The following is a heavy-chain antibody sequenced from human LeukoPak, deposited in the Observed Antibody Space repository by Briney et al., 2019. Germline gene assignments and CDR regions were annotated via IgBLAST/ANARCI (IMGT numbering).Heavy chain of an antibody. CDR2: ISSSSSTI. Sequence: GGSLRLSCAASGFTFSSYSMNWVRQAPGKGLEWVSYISSSSSTIYYADSVKGRFTISRDNAKNSLYLQMNSLRDEDTAVYYCARDLFPDGSGSPGWFDPWGQGTLVTVSS. V-gene: IGHV3-48*02. CDR3: ARDLFPDGSGSPGWFDP. CDR1: GFTFSSYS. D-gene: IGHD3-10*01. J-gene: IGHJ5*02.